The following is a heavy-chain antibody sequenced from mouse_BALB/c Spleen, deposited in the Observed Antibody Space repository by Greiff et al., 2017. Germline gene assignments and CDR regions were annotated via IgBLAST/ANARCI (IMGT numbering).Heavy chain of an antibody. V-gene: IGHV1-5*01. J-gene: IGHJ4*01. CDR3: TREAYGKDAMDY. Sequence: VQLQQSGTVLARPGASVKMSCKASGYSFTSYWMHWVKQRPGQGLEWIGAIYPGNSDTSYNQKFKGKAKLTAVTSASTAYMELSSLTNEDSAVYYCTREAYGKDAMDYWGQGTSVTVSS. D-gene: IGHD2-1*01. CDR1: GYSFTSYW. CDR2: IYPGNSDT.